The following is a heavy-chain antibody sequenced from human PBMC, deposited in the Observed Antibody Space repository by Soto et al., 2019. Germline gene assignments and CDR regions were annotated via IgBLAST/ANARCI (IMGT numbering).Heavy chain of an antibody. J-gene: IGHJ4*02. CDR1: GFTFSRYG. CDR3: VKDLGGIAAAGIID. CDR2: ISYDGSNK. Sequence: QVQLVESGGGVVQPGRSLRLSCAASGFTFSRYGMHWVRQAPGKGLEWVAVISYDGSNKYYADSVKGRFTISRDNSKNTLYLQMNSLRAEDTAVHYCVKDLGGIAAAGIIDWGQGTLVTVSS. V-gene: IGHV3-30*18. D-gene: IGHD6-13*01.